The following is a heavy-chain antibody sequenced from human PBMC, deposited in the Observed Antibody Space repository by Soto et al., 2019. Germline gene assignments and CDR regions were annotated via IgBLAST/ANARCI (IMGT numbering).Heavy chain of an antibody. D-gene: IGHD3-22*01. CDR2: INPISGGT. J-gene: IGHJ4*02. Sequence: ASVKVSCKAPGYTFTGYSMHWVRQAPGQGLEWMGWINPISGGTNYAQKFQGRVTMTRDTSISTAYMELSRLRSDDTAVYYCARVARDSSGYYYAYWGQGTLVTVSS. V-gene: IGHV1-2*02. CDR3: ARVARDSSGYYYAY. CDR1: GYTFTGYS.